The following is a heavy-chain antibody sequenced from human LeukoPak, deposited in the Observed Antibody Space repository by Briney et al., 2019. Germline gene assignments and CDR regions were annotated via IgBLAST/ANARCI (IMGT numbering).Heavy chain of an antibody. CDR3: AKNAHYQGYSYGGIHY. V-gene: IGHV3-30*18. D-gene: IGHD5-18*01. Sequence: GALRRSCAASGFTVSSYGMHWVRQAPGKGLEWVAGISYDGSDKDAADSVRGRFTISRDKSKNTRYRQMNSLRAEDTAVHYCAKNAHYQGYSYGGIHYWAQGTLLTVPS. CDR1: GFTVSSYG. J-gene: IGHJ4*02. CDR2: ISYDGSDK.